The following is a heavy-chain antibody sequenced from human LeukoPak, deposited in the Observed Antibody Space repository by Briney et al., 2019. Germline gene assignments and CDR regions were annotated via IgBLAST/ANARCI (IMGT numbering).Heavy chain of an antibody. V-gene: IGHV4-59*01. J-gene: IGHJ4*02. D-gene: IGHD6-19*01. Sequence: SETLSLTCTVSGGSISSYYWSWIRQPPGKGLEWIGYIYYSGSTNYNPSLKSRVTISVDTSKNQFGRKLSSVTAADTAVYDCARDPLGIAVAGGLGEAYWGQGTLVTVSS. CDR1: GGSISSYY. CDR2: IYYSGST. CDR3: ARDPLGIAVAGGLGEAY.